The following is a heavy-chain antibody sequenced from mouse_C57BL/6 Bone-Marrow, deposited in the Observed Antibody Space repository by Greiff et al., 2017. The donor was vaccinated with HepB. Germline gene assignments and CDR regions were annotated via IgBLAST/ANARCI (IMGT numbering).Heavy chain of an antibody. V-gene: IGHV1-81*01. CDR3: ARWPTMVTTGFAY. D-gene: IGHD2-9*01. CDR1: GYTFTSYG. CDR2: IYPRSGNT. Sequence: VQLQQSGAELARPGASVKLSCKASGYTFTSYGISWVKQRTGQGLEWIGEIYPRSGNTYYNEKFKGKATLTADKSSSTAYMELRSLTSEYSAVDFCARWPTMVTTGFAYWGQGTLVTVSA. J-gene: IGHJ3*01.